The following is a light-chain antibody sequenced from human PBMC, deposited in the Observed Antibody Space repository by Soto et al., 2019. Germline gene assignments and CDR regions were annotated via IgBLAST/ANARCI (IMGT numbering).Light chain of an antibody. J-gene: IGLJ1*01. CDR3: CSYAGDTTFFV. Sequence: QSVLTQPASMSGSPGQSITISCTGTSSDVGSYYPVSWFQQHPGKDPKLIIYEVNKRPSGVSDRFSGSKSGNTASLTISGLQAADEAEYYCCSYAGDTTFFVFGTGTKLTVL. CDR1: SSDVGSYYP. V-gene: IGLV2-23*02. CDR2: EVN.